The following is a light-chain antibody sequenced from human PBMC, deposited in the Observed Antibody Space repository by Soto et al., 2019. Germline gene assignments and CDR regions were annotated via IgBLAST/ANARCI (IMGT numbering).Light chain of an antibody. Sequence: EIVLTQSPGTLSLSPGERATLSCRASHSLSNNIYLAWYQQKPGQAPRLLIYGASSRATGIPNRFSGSGSGTEFTLTISSLQSEDFAVYYCQQYNNWPPWTFGQGTKVDIK. CDR3: QQYNNWPPWT. CDR1: HSLSNN. CDR2: GAS. V-gene: IGKV3D-15*01. J-gene: IGKJ1*01.